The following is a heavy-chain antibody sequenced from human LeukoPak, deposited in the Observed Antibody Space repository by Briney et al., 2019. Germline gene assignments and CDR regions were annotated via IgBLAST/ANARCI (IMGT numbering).Heavy chain of an antibody. J-gene: IGHJ4*02. Sequence: GGSLRLSCAASGFTFSSYGMHWVRQAPGKGLEWVAVIWYDGSNKYYADSVKGRFTISRDNSKNTLYLQMNSLRAEDTAVYYCARDLGELTRVFDYWGQGTLVTVSS. V-gene: IGHV3-33*01. CDR2: IWYDGSNK. D-gene: IGHD3-16*01. CDR1: GFTFSSYG. CDR3: ARDLGELTRVFDY.